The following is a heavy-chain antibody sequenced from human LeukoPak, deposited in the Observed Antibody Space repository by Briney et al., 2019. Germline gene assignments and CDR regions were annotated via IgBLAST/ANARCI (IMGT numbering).Heavy chain of an antibody. D-gene: IGHD5-18*01. J-gene: IGHJ3*02. V-gene: IGHV4-59*08. CDR2: IHSNGNT. Sequence: MPSETLSLTCVVSGGSINNYYWSWIRQPPGKGPEWIAYIHSNGNTNYNPSFKSRVTVSVDTSKNQLSLRLTSVAAADTAIYYCARQPSATAAFDIWGQGTMVIVSS. CDR3: ARQPSATAAFDI. CDR1: GGSINNYY.